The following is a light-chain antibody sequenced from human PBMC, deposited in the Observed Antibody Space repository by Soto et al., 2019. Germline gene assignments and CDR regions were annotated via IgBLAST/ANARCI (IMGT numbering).Light chain of an antibody. CDR1: ESVSSTH. CDR2: SAS. V-gene: IGKV3-20*01. Sequence: EIVLTQSPGTLSLSPGERATLSCRASESVSSTHLAWYQQKPGQAPRLLIHSASNRATGVPGRFSGSGSGTDFTLIISRLEPEYFAVYYCSQYGSAPGTFGQGTKLEIK. CDR3: SQYGSAPGT. J-gene: IGKJ1*01.